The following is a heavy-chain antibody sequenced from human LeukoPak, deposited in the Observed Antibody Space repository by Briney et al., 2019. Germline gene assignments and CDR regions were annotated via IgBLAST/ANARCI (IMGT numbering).Heavy chain of an antibody. CDR3: AREGAGIAARPDY. D-gene: IGHD6-6*01. CDR2: INPNSGGT. Sequence: ASVKVSCKASGYTFTGYYMHWVRQAPGQGLEWMGWINPNSGGTNYAQKFQGRVTMTRDTSISTAYMELSRLRSDDTAVYYCAREGAGIAARPDYRGQGTLVTVSS. J-gene: IGHJ4*02. CDR1: GYTFTGYY. V-gene: IGHV1-2*02.